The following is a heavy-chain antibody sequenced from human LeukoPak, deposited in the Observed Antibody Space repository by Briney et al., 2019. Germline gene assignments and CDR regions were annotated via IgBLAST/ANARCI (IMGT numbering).Heavy chain of an antibody. J-gene: IGHJ5*02. D-gene: IGHD3-3*01. CDR3: ARGVAEACKGNWFDP. V-gene: IGHV3-21*01. CDR2: ISSSSSYI. Sequence: GGSLRLSCAASGFTFSSYSMNWVRQAPGKGLEWVSSISSSSSYIYYADSVKGRFTISRDNAKNSLYLQMNSLRAEDTAVYYCARGVAEACKGNWFDPWGQGTLVTVS. CDR1: GFTFSSYS.